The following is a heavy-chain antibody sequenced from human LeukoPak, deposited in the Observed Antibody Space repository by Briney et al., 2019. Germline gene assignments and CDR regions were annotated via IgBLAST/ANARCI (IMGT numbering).Heavy chain of an antibody. V-gene: IGHV3-30-3*01. CDR3: ARDSHEGIAARQGCFDY. D-gene: IGHD6-6*01. CDR1: GFTFCSYA. Sequence: GGSLRLSCAASGFTFCSYAMHWVRQAPGKGLEWVAVISYGGSNKYYADSVKGRFTISRDNSKNTLYLQMNSLRAEDTAVYYGARDSHEGIAARQGCFDYWGQGTLVTVSS. J-gene: IGHJ4*02. CDR2: ISYGGSNK.